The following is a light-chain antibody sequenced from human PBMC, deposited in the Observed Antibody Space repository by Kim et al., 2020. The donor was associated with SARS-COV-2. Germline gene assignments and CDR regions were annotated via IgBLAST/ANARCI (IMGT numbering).Light chain of an antibody. CDR3: QQYNDWPLT. V-gene: IGKV3-15*01. Sequence: VFPGERALLSCRTSQTMSRDLAGYQQKPGQAPRLLLYGVSTRASGSPAPFTGSGSGTEFTLTISSLQSGDFAVYYCQQYNDWPLTFGGGIKVDIK. CDR2: GVS. J-gene: IGKJ4*01. CDR1: QTMSRD.